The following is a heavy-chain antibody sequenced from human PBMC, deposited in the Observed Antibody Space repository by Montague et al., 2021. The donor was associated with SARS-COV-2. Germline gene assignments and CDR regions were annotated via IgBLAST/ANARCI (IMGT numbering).Heavy chain of an antibody. Sequence: SETLSLTCAVYSGSLRGYYWSWIRQAPGKGLEWIGEINYSGDTNYNPSLTSRVTISMDTSESQFSLKMTSVTAADTAVYYCARLDTCGWSCDYWGQGTLVTVSS. CDR2: INYSGDT. V-gene: IGHV4-34*01. J-gene: IGHJ4*02. CDR1: SGSLRGYY. D-gene: IGHD2-15*01. CDR3: ARLDTCGWSCDY.